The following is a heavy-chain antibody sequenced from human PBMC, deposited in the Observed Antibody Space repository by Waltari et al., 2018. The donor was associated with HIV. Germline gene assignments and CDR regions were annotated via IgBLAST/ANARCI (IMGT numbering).Heavy chain of an antibody. V-gene: IGHV3-49*03. Sequence: EVQLAESGGGLVQPGRSPRLSCTTSGYTFSEKAVSWIRQAPGKGLEWIGFIRTQRFGGTTEYVASVKGRFTISRDDSKSIAHLQMNSLRTEDTGVYYCTRGFAAYWGQGTVVIVSS. J-gene: IGHJ4*02. CDR1: GYTFSEKA. CDR3: TRGFAAY. D-gene: IGHD6-25*01. CDR2: IRTQRFGGTT.